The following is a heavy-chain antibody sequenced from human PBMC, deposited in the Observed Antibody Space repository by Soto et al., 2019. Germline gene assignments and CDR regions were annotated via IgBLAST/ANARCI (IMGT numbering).Heavy chain of an antibody. CDR2: IDYSGST. CDR3: ARTRYSVAAFDY. J-gene: IGHJ4*02. V-gene: IGHV4-59*08. Sequence: QVQLQESGPGLVKPSETLSLTCTVSGGSISTYYWNWIRQPPGKGLEWIGYIDYSGSTNYNPSLKRRVTISVRTSKNQFSRTLRSVTAADTAVYYCARTRYSVAAFDYWGQGTLATVSS. CDR1: GGSISTYY. D-gene: IGHD6-19*01.